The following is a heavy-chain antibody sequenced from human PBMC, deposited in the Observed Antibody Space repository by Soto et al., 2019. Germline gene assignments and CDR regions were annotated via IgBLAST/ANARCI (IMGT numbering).Heavy chain of an antibody. V-gene: IGHV4-59*01. CDR3: ATHHTPTLIVPWYAFDI. CDR1: GGSISSYY. Sequence: QVQLQESGPGLVKPSETLSLTCTVSGGSISSYYWSWIRQPPGKGLEWIGYIYYSGGTNYNPSLKSRATISVDTSKNQFSLKPIPVSAADTAVYYCATHHTPTLIVPWYAFDIWCQGTMVTVSS. CDR2: IYYSGGT. J-gene: IGHJ3*02. D-gene: IGHD3-22*01.